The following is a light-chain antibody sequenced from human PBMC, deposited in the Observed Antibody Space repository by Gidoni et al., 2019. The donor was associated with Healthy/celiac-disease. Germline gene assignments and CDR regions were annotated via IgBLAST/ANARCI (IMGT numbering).Light chain of an antibody. CDR3: CSYAGSSTKV. CDR1: SSDVWSYNR. CDR2: EGS. J-gene: IGLJ1*01. Sequence: QSALTQPSFVSGSPGQSITISSTRASSDVWSYNRVSWYHQHPGKAPNLMIYEGSKRPSEVANRFSGSKSGNTASLTISGLQAEDEADYYCCSYAGSSTKVFGTGTKVTVL. V-gene: IGLV2-23*01.